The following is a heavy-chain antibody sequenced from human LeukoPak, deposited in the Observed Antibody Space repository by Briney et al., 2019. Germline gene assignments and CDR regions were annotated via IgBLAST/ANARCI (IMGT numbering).Heavy chain of an antibody. J-gene: IGHJ1*01. D-gene: IGHD6-13*01. V-gene: IGHV4-30-2*01. CDR2: IYHSGST. Sequence: PSQTLSLTCTVSGGSISSGGYYWSWIRQPPGKGLEWIGYIYHSGSTYYNPSLKSRVTISVDRSKNQFSLKLSSVTAADTAVYYCARVIAAAGKGRYFQHWGQGTLVTVSS. CDR3: ARVIAAAGKGRYFQH. CDR1: GGSISSGGYY.